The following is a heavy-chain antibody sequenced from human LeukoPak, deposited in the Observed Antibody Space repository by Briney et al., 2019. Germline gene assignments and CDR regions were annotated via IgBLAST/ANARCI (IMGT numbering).Heavy chain of an antibody. CDR3: ARAGAAAGTYYYYMDV. CDR2: IIPIFGTA. Sequence: SVKVSCKASGGTFSSYAISWVRQAPGQGLEWMGGIIPIFGTANYAQKFQGRVTITADESTSTAYMGLSSLRSEDTAVYYCARAGAAAGTYYYYMDVWGKGTTVTVSS. J-gene: IGHJ6*03. V-gene: IGHV1-69*13. CDR1: GGTFSSYA. D-gene: IGHD6-13*01.